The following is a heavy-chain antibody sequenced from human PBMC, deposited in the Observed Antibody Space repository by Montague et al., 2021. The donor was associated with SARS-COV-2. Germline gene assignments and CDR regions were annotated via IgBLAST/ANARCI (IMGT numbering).Heavy chain of an antibody. CDR2: IYWNGDK. CDR3: AHRGMIRGLIFDY. D-gene: IGHD3-10*01. Sequence: PALVKPTQTLTLTCTFSVFSLRSDDEGVAWIRQSPGQALEWLAVIYWNGDKRYSPSLQRRLTITKDTSENQVVLTMTNMDPVDTATYYCAHRGMIRGLIFDYWGQGTLVTVSS. J-gene: IGHJ4*02. V-gene: IGHV2-5*01. CDR1: VFSLRSDDEG.